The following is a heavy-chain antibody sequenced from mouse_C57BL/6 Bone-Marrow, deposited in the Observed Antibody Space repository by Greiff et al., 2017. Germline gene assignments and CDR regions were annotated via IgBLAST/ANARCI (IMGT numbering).Heavy chain of an antibody. J-gene: IGHJ1*03. Sequence: QVTLKESGPGILQPSQTLSLTCSFSGFSLSTFGMGVGWIRQPSGKGLEWLAHIWWDDDKYYNPALKSRLTISKDTSKNQVFLMIAKVDTADTATYFCARTPYSNSWCFDVWGTGTPVTVSS. V-gene: IGHV8-8*01. CDR3: ARTPYSNSWCFDV. CDR2: IWWDDDK. D-gene: IGHD2-5*01. CDR1: GFSLSTFGMG.